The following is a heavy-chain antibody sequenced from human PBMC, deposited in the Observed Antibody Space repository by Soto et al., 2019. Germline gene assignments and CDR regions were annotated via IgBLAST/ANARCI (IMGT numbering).Heavy chain of an antibody. V-gene: IGHV1-46*01. CDR1: GYTFTSYY. D-gene: IGHD3-22*01. CDR3: ARLDYYDSSGYFDY. CDR2: INPSGGST. J-gene: IGHJ4*02. Sequence: ASVKFSCKASGYTFTSYYMHWVRQAPGQGLEWMGIINPSGGSTSYAQKFQGRVTMTRDTSKNQFSLKLSSVTAADTAVYYCARLDYYDSSGYFDYWGQGTLVTVSS.